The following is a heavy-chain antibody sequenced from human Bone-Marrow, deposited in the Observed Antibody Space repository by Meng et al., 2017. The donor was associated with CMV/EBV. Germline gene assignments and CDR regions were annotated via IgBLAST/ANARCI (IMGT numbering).Heavy chain of an antibody. CDR2: IKQDGSEK. V-gene: IGHV3-7*01. D-gene: IGHD4-17*01. J-gene: IGHJ4*02. CDR3: ARDLEIYGDSPRGFDY. CDR1: GFTFSNHW. Sequence: GESLKISCAASGFTFSNHWMGWVRQAPGKGLEWVASIKQDGSEKYCVDSLKGRFTVSRDNARNALYLQMNSLRAEDAAIYYCARDLEIYGDSPRGFDYWGQGTLVTVSS.